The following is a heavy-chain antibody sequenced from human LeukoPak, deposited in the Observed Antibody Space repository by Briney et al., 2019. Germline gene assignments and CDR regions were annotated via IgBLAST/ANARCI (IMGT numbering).Heavy chain of an antibody. D-gene: IGHD5-18*01. Sequence: SVKVSCKASGFTFTSSAVQWVRQARGRRLEWIGWIVVGSGNTNYAQMFQGRVTITRDMSTSTAYMELSSLRSEDTAVYYCAAPSRIQLDYWGQGTLVTISS. J-gene: IGHJ4*02. CDR1: GFTFTSSA. CDR2: IVVGSGNT. CDR3: AAPSRIQLDY. V-gene: IGHV1-58*01.